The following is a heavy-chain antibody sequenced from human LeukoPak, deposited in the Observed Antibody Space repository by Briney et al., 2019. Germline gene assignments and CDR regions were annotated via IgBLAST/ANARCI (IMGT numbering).Heavy chain of an antibody. V-gene: IGHV3-11*06. D-gene: IGHD2-15*01. CDR3: ARDGGRDSTYCYYY. CDR2: IVGSSSYT. J-gene: IGHJ4*02. Sequence: GVSLRLSCAASGFNFRDYHMSWIRQAPGKGLEWVAYIVGSSSYTNYGDSVKGRFTISRDNGENSLYLQMNSLRDEDTAVYYCARDGGRDSTYCYYYWGQGTLVTV. CDR1: GFNFRDYH.